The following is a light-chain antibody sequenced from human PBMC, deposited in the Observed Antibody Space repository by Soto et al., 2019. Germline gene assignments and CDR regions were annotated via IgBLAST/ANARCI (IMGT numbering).Light chain of an antibody. V-gene: IGKV1-12*01. CDR3: QQADSFPFT. CDR2: AAS. J-gene: IGKJ3*01. Sequence: DIQMIQSPSSVSASVGDRVTITCRASQAISSWLAWYQQKPGKAPKLLIYAASSLHSGVPSRFSGSGAGTDLTLTISSLQPEDFATYYCQQADSFPFTFGPGTKVDIK. CDR1: QAISSW.